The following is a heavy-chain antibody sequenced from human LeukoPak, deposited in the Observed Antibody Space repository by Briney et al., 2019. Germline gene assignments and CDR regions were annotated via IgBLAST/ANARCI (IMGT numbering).Heavy chain of an antibody. CDR1: GFTVSGSW. D-gene: IGHD1-7*01. CDR2: LKEDGSRQ. Sequence: TGGSLRLSCAASGFTVSGSWMSWVRQAPGKGLEWVASLKEDGSRQYYVDSAKGRFTISRDNAKNSLYLQMSSLRVEDTAVYYCAREDGTTAYYYYYGMDVWGQGTTVTVSS. J-gene: IGHJ6*02. V-gene: IGHV3-7*01. CDR3: AREDGTTAYYYYYGMDV.